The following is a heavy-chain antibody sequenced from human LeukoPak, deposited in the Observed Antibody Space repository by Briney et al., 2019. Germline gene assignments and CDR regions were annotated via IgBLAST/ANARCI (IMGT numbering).Heavy chain of an antibody. CDR1: GGSFSGYY. CDR3: ARPIVVPAAHPYDAFDI. Sequence: SGTLSLTCAVYGGSFSGYYWSWIRQPPGKGLEWIGEINHSGSTNYNPSLKSRVTISVDTSKNQFSLKLSSVTAADTAVYYCARPIVVPAAHPYDAFDIWGQGTMVTVSS. CDR2: INHSGST. D-gene: IGHD2-2*01. V-gene: IGHV4-34*01. J-gene: IGHJ3*02.